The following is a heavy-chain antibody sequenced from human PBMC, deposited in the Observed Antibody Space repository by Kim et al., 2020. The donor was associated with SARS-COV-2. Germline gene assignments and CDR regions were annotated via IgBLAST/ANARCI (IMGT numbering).Heavy chain of an antibody. CDR3: ARVIWGTYRYTDY. D-gene: IGHD3-16*02. CDR1: GYTFTNNA. CDR2: INTDTGNP. V-gene: IGHV7-4-1*02. Sequence: ASVKVSCKASGYTFTNNAISWVRQAPGQGLEWMGWINTDTGNPTYAQAFTRRFVFSVDTPLTTAYLQISSLEAEDTALYYCARVIWGTYRYTDYWGQGTL. J-gene: IGHJ4*02.